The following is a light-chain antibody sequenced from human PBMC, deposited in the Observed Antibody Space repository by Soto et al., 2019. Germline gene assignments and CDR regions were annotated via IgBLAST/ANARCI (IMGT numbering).Light chain of an antibody. CDR3: QQYSTYPYI. V-gene: IGKV1-5*03. CDR1: QSINRW. CDR2: MAS. Sequence: DIQLTQSPSTLSASTGDRVTLTCRASQSINRWLAWYQQKPGKAPKLLIYMASSLESGVTSRFSGGGIGTEFSLSISSLQPDDFATYYCQQYSTYPYIFGQGTKVDI. J-gene: IGKJ2*01.